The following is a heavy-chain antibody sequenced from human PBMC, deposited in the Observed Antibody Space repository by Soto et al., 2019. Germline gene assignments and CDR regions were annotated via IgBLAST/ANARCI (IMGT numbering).Heavy chain of an antibody. D-gene: IGHD1-26*01. CDR3: AKDLGLYVGASDS. V-gene: IGHV3-23*01. J-gene: IGHJ4*02. Sequence: EVQLLESGGGLVQPGGSLRLSCAASGFTFSTYAMSWVRQAPGKGLEWVSTISGSGGNTYYADSVKGRFTISLDNSKNNLYLQMNSMRAEDTAVYYCAKDLGLYVGASDSWGQGLLVTVSS. CDR1: GFTFSTYA. CDR2: ISGSGGNT.